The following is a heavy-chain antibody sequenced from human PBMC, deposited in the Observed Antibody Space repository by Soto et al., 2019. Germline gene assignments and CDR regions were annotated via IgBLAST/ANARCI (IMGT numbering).Heavy chain of an antibody. CDR1: GFTFSSYG. V-gene: IGHV3-30*18. D-gene: IGHD3-16*01. CDR2: ISYDGSNK. CDR3: ANEGFAGMDV. J-gene: IGHJ6*02. Sequence: PGVSLSLSCAASGFTFSSYGMHWVRQAPGKGLEWVAVISYDGSNKYYADSVKGRFTISRDNSKNTLYLQMNSLRAEDTAVYYCANEGFAGMDVWGQGTTVTVSS.